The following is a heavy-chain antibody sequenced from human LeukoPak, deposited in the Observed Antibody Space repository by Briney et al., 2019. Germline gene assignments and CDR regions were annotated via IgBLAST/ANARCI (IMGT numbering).Heavy chain of an antibody. CDR3: AREDLDV. V-gene: IGHV4-30-2*01. J-gene: IGHJ6*02. CDR1: GGSISSDNYY. Sequence: SETLSLTCTVSGGSISSDNYYWSWIRQPPGKGLEWIGYISHSGSTYYNPSLKSRVTISIDRSKNQFSLKLSSVTAADTAVYYCAREDLDVWGQGTTVTVSS. CDR2: ISHSGST.